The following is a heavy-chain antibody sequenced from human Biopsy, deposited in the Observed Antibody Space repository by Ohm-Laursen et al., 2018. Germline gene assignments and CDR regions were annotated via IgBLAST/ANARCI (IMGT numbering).Heavy chain of an antibody. Sequence: GSSVKVSCKASGGTFINYAISWVRQAPGQGLEWMGGTIPMFDTANYAQMFQGRVTISADESTSTSYMELSSLTTEDTAIYYCARGPHSGSHSCFDYWGRGTLVTVSS. CDR1: GGTFINYA. J-gene: IGHJ4*02. V-gene: IGHV1-69*01. D-gene: IGHD1-26*01. CDR2: TIPMFDTA. CDR3: ARGPHSGSHSCFDY.